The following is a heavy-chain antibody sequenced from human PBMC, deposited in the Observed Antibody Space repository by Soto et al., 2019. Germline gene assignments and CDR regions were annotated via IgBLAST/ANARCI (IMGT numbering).Heavy chain of an antibody. CDR1: NGSIANDDW. D-gene: IGHD2-2*01. CDR3: TITTRAFCTHDI. CDR2: VHHTGRSGST. Sequence: PSETLSLTCAVSNGSIANDDWWTWVRQSPGKGLEWIGEVHHTGRSGSTNYNPSLRSRASISLDTSKTQVSLRLSSVTAADTAVYYCTITTRAFCTHDIWGQGTTVTVSS. V-gene: IGHV4-4*02. J-gene: IGHJ3*02.